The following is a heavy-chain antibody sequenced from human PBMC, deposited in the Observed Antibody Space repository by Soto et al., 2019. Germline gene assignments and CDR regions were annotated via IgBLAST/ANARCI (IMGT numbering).Heavy chain of an antibody. CDR2: INTSGTT. Sequence: SENLRYTWSGSGGMTSRYYCSGSRQSAGKGLEWIGPINTSGTTNYNPSLKSRVTMSVDASKNQFSLNLSSVTAADTAVYYCARGPRGYVYYHGMDVWGQGTTVT. D-gene: IGHD3-10*01. CDR3: ARGPRGYVYYHGMDV. CDR1: GGMTSRYY. V-gene: IGHV4-4*07. J-gene: IGHJ6*02.